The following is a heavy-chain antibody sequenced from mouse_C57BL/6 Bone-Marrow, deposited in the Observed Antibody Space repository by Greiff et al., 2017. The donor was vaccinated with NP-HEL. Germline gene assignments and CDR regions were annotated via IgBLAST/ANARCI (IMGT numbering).Heavy chain of an antibody. CDR2: INPNNGGT. D-gene: IGHD1-1*01. Sequence: VQLQQSGPELVKPGASVKISCKATGYTFTDYYMNWVKQSHGKSLEWIGDINPNNGGTSYNQKFKGKATLTVDKSSSTAYMELRSLTSEDSAVYYCARRLGSSFRFDYWGQGTPLTVSS. CDR1: GYTFTDYY. J-gene: IGHJ2*01. V-gene: IGHV1-26*01. CDR3: ARRLGSSFRFDY.